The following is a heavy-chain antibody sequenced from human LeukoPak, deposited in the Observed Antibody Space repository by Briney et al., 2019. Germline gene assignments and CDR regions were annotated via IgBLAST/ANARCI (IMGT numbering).Heavy chain of an antibody. D-gene: IGHD4-17*01. CDR3: AKAPGYGDYAILDY. Sequence: SLRLSCATSGFIFHHYAMHWVRQAPGKGLEWVSGISWNSGSIGYADSVKGRFTISRDNAKNSLYLQMNSLGAEDTALYYCAKAPGYGDYAILDYWGQGTLVTVSS. CDR2: ISWNSGSI. J-gene: IGHJ4*02. CDR1: GFIFHHYA. V-gene: IGHV3-9*01.